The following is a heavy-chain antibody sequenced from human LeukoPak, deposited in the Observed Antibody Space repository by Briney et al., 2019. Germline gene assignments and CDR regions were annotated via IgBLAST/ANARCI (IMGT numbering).Heavy chain of an antibody. D-gene: IGHD6-13*01. J-gene: IGHJ4*02. CDR3: ARDPAAAGRRIFDY. V-gene: IGHV3-30*01. Sequence: GGSLRLSCAASGFTFSNHALNWVRQAPGRGLEWVAVISYDGSNKYYADSVKGRFTTSRDNSKNTLSLQMNSLRAEDTAVYYCARDPAAAGRRIFDYWGQGILVTVSS. CDR1: GFTFSNHA. CDR2: ISYDGSNK.